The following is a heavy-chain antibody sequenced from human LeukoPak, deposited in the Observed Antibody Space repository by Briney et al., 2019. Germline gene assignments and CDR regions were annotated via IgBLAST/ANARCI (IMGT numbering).Heavy chain of an antibody. CDR3: ARGGDSSSWYFYYYYMDV. Sequence: SETLSLTCAVSGGSISSGGYSWSWIRQPPGKGLEWIGYIYYSVNTYYSPSLKSRVTISVDTSKNQFSLKLSSVTAADTAVYYCARGGDSSSWYFYYYYMDVWGKGTTVTVSS. D-gene: IGHD6-13*01. CDR2: IYYSVNT. CDR1: GGSISSGGYS. V-gene: IGHV4-30-4*07. J-gene: IGHJ6*03.